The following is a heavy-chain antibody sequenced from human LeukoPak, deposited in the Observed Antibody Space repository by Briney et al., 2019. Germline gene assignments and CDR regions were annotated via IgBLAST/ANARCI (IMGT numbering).Heavy chain of an antibody. CDR1: GFTLSSYW. J-gene: IGHJ6*02. Sequence: PGGSLRLSCAASGFTLSSYWMHWARDAPRKGLVGVSRINSDGSSTSYADSVKGRFTISRDNAKNTLYLQMNSLRAEDTAVYYCAQYYGMDVWGQGTTVTVSS. CDR3: AQYYGMDV. V-gene: IGHV3-74*01. CDR2: INSDGSST.